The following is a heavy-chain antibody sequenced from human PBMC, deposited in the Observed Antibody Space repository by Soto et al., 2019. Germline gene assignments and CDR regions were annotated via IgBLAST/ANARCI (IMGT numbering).Heavy chain of an antibody. J-gene: IGHJ6*02. CDR2: IFSSGTT. CDR3: AREYYDFWSVTYSYYGMDV. CDR1: GGSISRYY. V-gene: IGHV4-59*01. Sequence: SETLSPTFSVSGGSISRYYRSWVPQPPGRGLEWIGNIFSSGTTNYNPSLKSRVTISVDTSKNQVSLILNAVTAADTAVYYCAREYYDFWSVTYSYYGMDVWGQGTTVTVSS. D-gene: IGHD3-3*01.